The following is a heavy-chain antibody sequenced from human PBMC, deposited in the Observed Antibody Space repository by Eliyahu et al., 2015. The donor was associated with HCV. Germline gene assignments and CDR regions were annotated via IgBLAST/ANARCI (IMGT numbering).Heavy chain of an antibody. D-gene: IGHD3-9*01. Sequence: QVQLQESGPGLVKPSETLSLTCTVSGGXISSSYWTWIRQPPGKGLEXIGYIYYSGSTNYXPSLKSRVTISVDTSKNQFSLKLSSVTAADTAVYYCAREPFYYGILTGSSGGYFDYWGQGTLVTVSS. V-gene: IGHV4-59*01. CDR2: IYYSGST. CDR1: GGXISSSY. J-gene: IGHJ4*02. CDR3: AREPFYYGILTGSSGGYFDY.